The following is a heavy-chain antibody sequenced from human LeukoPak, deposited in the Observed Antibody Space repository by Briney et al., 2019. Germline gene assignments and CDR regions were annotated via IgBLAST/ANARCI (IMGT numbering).Heavy chain of an antibody. CDR2: IYPGDSDT. Sequence: GESLKISCKGSGYSFTSYWIGWVRQMPGKGLEWMGIIYPGDSDTRYSPSFQGQVTISADKSISTAYLQWSSLKASDTAMYYCARSDYYDSSGYYPNDAFDIWGQGTMVTVSS. J-gene: IGHJ3*02. CDR3: ARSDYYDSSGYYPNDAFDI. CDR1: GYSFTSYW. D-gene: IGHD3-22*01. V-gene: IGHV5-51*01.